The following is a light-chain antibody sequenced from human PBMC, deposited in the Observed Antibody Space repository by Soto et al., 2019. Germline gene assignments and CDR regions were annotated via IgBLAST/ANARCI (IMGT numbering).Light chain of an antibody. Sequence: SALTQPASVSGSPGQSITISCTGTSSDVGSYNLVSWYQHHPGKAPKLMIFEVSKRPSGVSNRFSGSKSGNTASLTISGLQAEDEAEYYCCSYAGTYVFGTGTKVTVL. CDR3: CSYAGTYV. V-gene: IGLV2-23*02. J-gene: IGLJ1*01. CDR1: SSDVGSYNL. CDR2: EVS.